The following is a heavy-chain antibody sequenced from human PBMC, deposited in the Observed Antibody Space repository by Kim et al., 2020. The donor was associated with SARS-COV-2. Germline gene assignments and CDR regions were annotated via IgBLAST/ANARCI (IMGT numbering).Heavy chain of an antibody. V-gene: IGHV1-18*01. CDR2: ISAYNGNT. J-gene: IGHJ4*02. Sequence: ASVKVSCKASGYTFTSYGISWVRQAPGQGLEWMGWISAYNGNTNYAQKLQGRVTMTTDTSTSTAYMELRSLRSDDTAVYYCARDRAVRGVPNYIYWGQGTLVTVSS. D-gene: IGHD3-10*01. CDR1: GYTFTSYG. CDR3: ARDRAVRGVPNYIY.